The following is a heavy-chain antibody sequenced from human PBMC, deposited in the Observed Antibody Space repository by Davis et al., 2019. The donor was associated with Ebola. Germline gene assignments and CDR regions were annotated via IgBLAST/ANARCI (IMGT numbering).Heavy chain of an antibody. CDR1: GYTFTSYY. V-gene: IGHV1-46*01. CDR2: INPSGGST. D-gene: IGHD4-23*01. Sequence: ASVKVSCKASGYTFTSYYMHWVRQAPGQGLEWMGIINPSGGSTSYAQKFQGRVTMTRDTSTSTVYMELSSLRSEDTAVYYCARGGVRRWYRGYNWFDPWGQGTLVTVSS. CDR3: ARGGVRRWYRGYNWFDP. J-gene: IGHJ5*02.